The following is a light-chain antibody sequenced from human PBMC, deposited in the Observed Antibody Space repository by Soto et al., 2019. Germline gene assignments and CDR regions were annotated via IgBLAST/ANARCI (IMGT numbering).Light chain of an antibody. CDR1: SSDVGGYNY. CDR2: EVS. CDR3: SSYTSSNTLAYV. Sequence: QSALTQPASVSGSPGQSITISCAGTSSDVGGYNYVSWYQQHPGKAPKLMIYEVSNRPSGVSHRFSGSKSGNTASLTISGLQAEDEVDYYCSSYTSSNTLAYVFGTGTKV. V-gene: IGLV2-14*01. J-gene: IGLJ1*01.